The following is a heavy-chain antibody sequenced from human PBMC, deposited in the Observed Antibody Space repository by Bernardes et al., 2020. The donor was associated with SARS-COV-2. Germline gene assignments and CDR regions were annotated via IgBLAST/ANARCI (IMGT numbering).Heavy chain of an antibody. CDR3: ARGRPAAILVVYYMDV. Sequence: GGSLRLSCAASGFTFSSYAMHWVRQAPGKGREYVSAISSNGGSTYYANSVKGRFTISRDNSKNTLYLQMGSLRAEDMAVYYCARGRPAAILVVYYMDVWGKGTTVTVSS. V-gene: IGHV3-64*01. J-gene: IGHJ6*03. D-gene: IGHD2-2*01. CDR1: GFTFSSYA. CDR2: ISSNGGST.